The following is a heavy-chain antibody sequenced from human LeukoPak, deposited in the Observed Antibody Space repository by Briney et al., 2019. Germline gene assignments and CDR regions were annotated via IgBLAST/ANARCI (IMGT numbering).Heavy chain of an antibody. V-gene: IGHV4-59*01. Sequence: SETLSLTCTVSGGSITNYYWSWIRQPPGKGLECIGYIYYSGSINYNPSLKSRVTISVDTSKNQFSLKLSSVTAADTAVYYCARDPFTWYFDLWGRGTLVTVSS. CDR3: ARDPFTWYFDL. D-gene: IGHD3-10*01. J-gene: IGHJ2*01. CDR2: IYYSGSI. CDR1: GGSITNYY.